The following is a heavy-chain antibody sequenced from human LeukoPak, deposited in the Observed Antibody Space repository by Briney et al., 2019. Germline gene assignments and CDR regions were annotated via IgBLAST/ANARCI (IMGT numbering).Heavy chain of an antibody. CDR1: GFTFSSYG. CDR3: AKGMITFGGVIVTSLLLDY. Sequence: GGSLRLSCAASGFTFSSYGMHWVRQAPGKGLEWVAFIRYDGSNKYYADSVKGRLTISRDNSKNTLYLQMNSLRAEDTAVYYCAKGMITFGGVIVTSLLLDYWGQGTLVTVSS. V-gene: IGHV3-30*02. J-gene: IGHJ4*02. CDR2: IRYDGSNK. D-gene: IGHD3-16*02.